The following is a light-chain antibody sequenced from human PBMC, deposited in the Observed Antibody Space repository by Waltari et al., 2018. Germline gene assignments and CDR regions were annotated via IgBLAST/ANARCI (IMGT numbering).Light chain of an antibody. Sequence: DIQMTQSPSTLSASVGDKVTITCRASQSISVWLAWYQQKPGRAPKLLIFRASSLESGVPSRFSGSGSGTEFTLTISSLQPDDFATYYCQQYNSFSTTFGGGTKVESK. J-gene: IGKJ4*01. CDR3: QQYNSFSTT. CDR2: RAS. V-gene: IGKV1-5*03. CDR1: QSISVW.